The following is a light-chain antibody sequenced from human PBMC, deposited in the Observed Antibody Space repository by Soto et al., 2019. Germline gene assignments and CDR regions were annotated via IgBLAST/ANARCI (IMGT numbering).Light chain of an antibody. V-gene: IGKV3-15*01. J-gene: IGKJ3*01. CDR3: QQYNKWPLT. Sequence: EIVMTQSPATLSVSPGESATLSCRASQSVSSNLAWYQQKPGQAPRLLIYGASTRATDIPARFSGSGSGTEFTLTISSLQSEDFGVYYGQQYNKWPLTFGPGTKVDIK. CDR2: GAS. CDR1: QSVSSN.